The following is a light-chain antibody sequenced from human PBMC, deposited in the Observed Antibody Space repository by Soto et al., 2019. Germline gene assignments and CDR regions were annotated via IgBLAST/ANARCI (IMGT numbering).Light chain of an antibody. CDR2: WAS. J-gene: IGKJ4*01. V-gene: IGKV4-1*01. CDR1: QSVLYSSNNKNY. Sequence: DIVMTQSPDSLAVSLGERATIDCKSSQSVLYSSNNKNYLAWYQKKPGQPPKLLIYWASTRESGVTDRFSCSGSGTDFTLTISSLQAEDVAVYYCQQYYSVPLTFGGGTKVEIK. CDR3: QQYYSVPLT.